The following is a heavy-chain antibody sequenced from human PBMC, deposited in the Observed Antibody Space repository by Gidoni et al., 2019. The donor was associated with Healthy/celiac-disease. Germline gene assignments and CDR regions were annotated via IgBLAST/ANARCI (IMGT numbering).Heavy chain of an antibody. J-gene: IGHJ6*02. CDR1: GFPFDAYV. D-gene: IGHD4-17*01. V-gene: IGHV3-20*04. CDR2: MNWNGGST. Sequence: EVQLVESGGGVVRPGGSLSLSCSASGFPFDAYVISWVRQAPGKGLEWVSGMNWNGGSTGYADSVKGRFTIARDNAKNSLYLQMNSLRAEETALDYCAREGTTVTTGGRYYYYGMDVWGQGTTVTVSS. CDR3: AREGTTVTTGGRYYYYGMDV.